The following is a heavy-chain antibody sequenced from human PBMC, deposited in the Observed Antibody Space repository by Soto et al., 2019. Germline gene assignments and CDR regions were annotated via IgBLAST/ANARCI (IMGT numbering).Heavy chain of an antibody. D-gene: IGHD6-19*01. CDR1: GFTFSSYA. CDR3: AKVGPHSSGWYSTYFDY. CDR2: ISGSGGST. J-gene: IGHJ4*02. Sequence: GGSLRLSCAASGFTFSSYAMSWVRQAPGKGLEWVSAISGSGGSTYYADSVKGRFTISRDNSKNTLYLQMNSLRVEDTAVYYCAKVGPHSSGWYSTYFDYWGQGTLVTVSS. V-gene: IGHV3-23*01.